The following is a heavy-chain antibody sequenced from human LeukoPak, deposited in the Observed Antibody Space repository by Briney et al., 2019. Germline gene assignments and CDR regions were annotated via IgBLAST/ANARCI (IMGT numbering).Heavy chain of an antibody. CDR1: VGSISNYY. CDR3: ARIQDSLWEIDY. V-gene: IGHV4-59*01. Sequence: PSETLSLTCTVSVGSISNYYWSWIRQPPRKGLEWIGYVYFTGSTNSNPPLKSRVTISVDTSKNQFSLKLRSVTAGDMAVYYCARIQDSLWEIDYWGQGTLVTVSS. J-gene: IGHJ4*02. CDR2: VYFTGST. D-gene: IGHD1-26*01.